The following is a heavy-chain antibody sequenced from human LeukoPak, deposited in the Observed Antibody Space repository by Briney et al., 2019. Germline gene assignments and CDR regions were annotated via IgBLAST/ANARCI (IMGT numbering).Heavy chain of an antibody. CDR3: ARRGPSGRSLDY. CDR2: MYYGGST. D-gene: IGHD1-26*01. CDR1: GGSISSSSYY. V-gene: IGHV4-39*01. Sequence: SETLSLTCNVPGGSISSSSYYWGWIRQPPGKGLEWIGSMYYGGSTYYNPSLKSRVTISVDTPKNQFSLKLSSVTAADTAVYYCARRGPSGRSLDYWGQGTLVTVSS. J-gene: IGHJ4*02.